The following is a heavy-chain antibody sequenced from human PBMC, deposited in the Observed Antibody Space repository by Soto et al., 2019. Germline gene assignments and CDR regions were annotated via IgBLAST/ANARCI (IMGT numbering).Heavy chain of an antibody. Sequence: QVQLQQWGAGLLKPSETLSLTCAVYGGSFSGYYWSWIRQPPGKGLAWIGEINHRGSTNYNPSLKSRVTISVDTSKNQFSLKLSAVTAADTAVYYCARGLRDVWIVDYWGQGTLVTVSS. CDR3: ARGLRDVWIVDY. J-gene: IGHJ4*02. CDR2: INHRGST. V-gene: IGHV4-34*01. D-gene: IGHD3-3*01. CDR1: GGSFSGYY.